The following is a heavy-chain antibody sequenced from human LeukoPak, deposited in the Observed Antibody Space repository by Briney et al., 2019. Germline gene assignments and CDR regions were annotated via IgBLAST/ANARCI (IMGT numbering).Heavy chain of an antibody. V-gene: IGHV5-51*01. CDR3: ARSTSPRYYYDSSGSYYFDY. D-gene: IGHD3-22*01. CDR2: IYPGDSDT. J-gene: IGHJ4*02. CDR1: GYSFTSYW. Sequence: GESLKISCKGSGYSFTSYWIGWVRQMPGKGLEWMGIIYPGDSDTRYSPSFQGQVTISADKSISTAYLQWSSLKASDTAMYYCARSTSPRYYYDSSGSYYFDYWGQGTPVTVSS.